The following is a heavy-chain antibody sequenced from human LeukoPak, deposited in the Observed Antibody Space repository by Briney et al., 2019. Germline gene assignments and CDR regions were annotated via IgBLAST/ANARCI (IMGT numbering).Heavy chain of an antibody. CDR3: ARDLARYYDFWSGYSWFDP. V-gene: IGHV3-30*01. Sequence: PGGSLRLSCAASGFTFSSYAMHWVRQAPGKGLEWVAVISYDGSNKYYADSVKGRFTISRDNSKNTLYLQMNSLRAEGTAVYYCARDLARYYDFWSGYSWFDPWGQGTLVTVSS. D-gene: IGHD3-3*01. J-gene: IGHJ5*02. CDR1: GFTFSSYA. CDR2: ISYDGSNK.